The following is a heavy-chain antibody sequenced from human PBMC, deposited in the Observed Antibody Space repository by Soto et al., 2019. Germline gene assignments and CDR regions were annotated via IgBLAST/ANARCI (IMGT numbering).Heavy chain of an antibody. CDR3: ARTYCAADCPRRDFGY. Sequence: ASVKVSCKASGYILSSYNMHWVRQAPGQGLEWMGIINPSGGRTSYAQKFQDRVTMTRDTSTSTVYMELSSLRSDDTAVYYCARTYCAADCPRRDFGYWGQGNLVTVPS. D-gene: IGHD2-21*02. CDR2: INPSGGRT. J-gene: IGHJ4*02. V-gene: IGHV1-46*01. CDR1: GYILSSYN.